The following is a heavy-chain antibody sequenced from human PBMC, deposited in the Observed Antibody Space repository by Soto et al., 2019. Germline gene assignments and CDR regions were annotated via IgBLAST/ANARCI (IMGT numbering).Heavy chain of an antibody. D-gene: IGHD3-10*01. CDR2: TYYRSKWNN. CDR1: GDSVSSDSAA. Sequence: SQTLSLTCAISGDSVSSDSAALNLIRQSPSRGLEWLGRTYYRSKWNNDYGLSVKSRITINPDTSKNQFSLHLHSVTPEDTAVYYCAGVTWFRAMDVWGQGTPVTVSS. V-gene: IGHV6-1*01. CDR3: AGVTWFRAMDV. J-gene: IGHJ6*02.